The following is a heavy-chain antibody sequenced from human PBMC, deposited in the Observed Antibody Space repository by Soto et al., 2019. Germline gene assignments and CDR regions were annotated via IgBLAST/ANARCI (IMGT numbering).Heavy chain of an antibody. CDR2: IYYSGST. CDR1: GGSISSSSYY. D-gene: IGHD3-16*01. Sequence: SETLSLTCTVSGGSISSSSYYWGWIRQPPGKGLEWIGSIYYSGSTYYNPSLKSRVTISVDTSKNQFSLKLSSVTAADTAVYYCARHLRYESDDYWGQGTLVTVS. J-gene: IGHJ4*02. CDR3: ARHLRYESDDY. V-gene: IGHV4-39*01.